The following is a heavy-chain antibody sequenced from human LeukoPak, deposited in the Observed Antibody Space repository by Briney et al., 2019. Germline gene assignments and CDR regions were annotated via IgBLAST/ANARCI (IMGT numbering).Heavy chain of an antibody. CDR2: IKQDGSEK. V-gene: IGHV3-7*01. Sequence: GGSLRLSCAASGFTFSSYAMSWVRQAPGKGLEWVANIKQDGSEKYYVDSVKGRFTISRDNAKNSLYLQMNSLRAEDTAVYYCATVGYCSSTSCYGESDYWGQGTLVTVSS. CDR1: GFTFSSYA. CDR3: ATVGYCSSTSCYGESDY. D-gene: IGHD2-2*01. J-gene: IGHJ4*02.